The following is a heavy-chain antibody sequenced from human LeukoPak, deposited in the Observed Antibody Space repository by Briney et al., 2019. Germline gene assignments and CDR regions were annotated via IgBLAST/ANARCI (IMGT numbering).Heavy chain of an antibody. CDR1: EFTFSSYW. Sequence: GGSLRLSCAASEFTFSSYWMNWVRQAPGKGLVWVSRIASDGSSTTYADSVKGRFSISRDNAKNTLYLQMNRLRVEDTAVYYCARGRPHGNDYWGQGTLVTVSS. D-gene: IGHD4-23*01. J-gene: IGHJ4*02. CDR3: ARGRPHGNDY. V-gene: IGHV3-74*01. CDR2: IASDGSST.